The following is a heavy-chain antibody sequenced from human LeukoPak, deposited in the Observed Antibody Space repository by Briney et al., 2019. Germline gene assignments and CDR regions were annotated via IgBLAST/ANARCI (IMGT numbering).Heavy chain of an antibody. CDR2: IYTSGST. J-gene: IGHJ4*02. D-gene: IGHD3-10*01. CDR1: GGSISSSSYY. CDR3: ARESYYYGSERDY. V-gene: IGHV4-61*02. Sequence: SETLSLTCTVSGGSISSSSYYWSWIRQPAGKGLEWIGRIYTSGSTNYNPSLKSRVTMSVDTSKNQFSLKLSSVTAADTAVYYCARESYYYGSERDYWGQGTLVTVSS.